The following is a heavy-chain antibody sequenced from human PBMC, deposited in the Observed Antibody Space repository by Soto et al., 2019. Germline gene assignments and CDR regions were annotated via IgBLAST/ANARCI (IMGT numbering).Heavy chain of an antibody. Sequence: ESLKISWKGSGYSFTSYWISWVRQRPGKGLEWMGRIDPSDSYTNYSPSFQGHVTISADKSISTAYLQWSSLKASDTAMYYCASGVLSGSRDAFDIWGQGTMVTVSS. D-gene: IGHD1-26*01. J-gene: IGHJ3*02. CDR3: ASGVLSGSRDAFDI. CDR1: GYSFTSYW. V-gene: IGHV5-10-1*01. CDR2: IDPSDSYT.